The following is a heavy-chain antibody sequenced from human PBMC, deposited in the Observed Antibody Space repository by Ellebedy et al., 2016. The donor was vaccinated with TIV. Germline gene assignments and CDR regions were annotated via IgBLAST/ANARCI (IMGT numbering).Heavy chain of an antibody. Sequence: GGSLRLSCAASGFTFSTYSMNWVRQPPGKGLEWVSYISSSSSNIYYADSVKGRFTISRDNAKSSLYLQMNSLRAEDTAVYYCARDPGIVSAYWYFDLWGRGTLVTVSS. CDR2: ISSSSSNI. CDR1: GFTFSTYS. V-gene: IGHV3-48*04. D-gene: IGHD5/OR15-5a*01. J-gene: IGHJ2*01. CDR3: ARDPGIVSAYWYFDL.